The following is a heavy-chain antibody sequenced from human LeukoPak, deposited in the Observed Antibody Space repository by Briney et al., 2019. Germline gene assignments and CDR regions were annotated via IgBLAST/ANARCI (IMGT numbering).Heavy chain of an antibody. V-gene: IGHV3-23*01. Sequence: GGSLRLSCAASGFSFSSYAMSWVRQAPGKGLHWVSSITTSAGTNYADSVKGRFTISRDNSKNTLYLQMNSLRAEDTAVYYCAKKVAGIYAFDIWGQGTMVTVSS. CDR1: GFSFSSYA. J-gene: IGHJ3*02. CDR3: AKKVAGIYAFDI. CDR2: ITTSAGT.